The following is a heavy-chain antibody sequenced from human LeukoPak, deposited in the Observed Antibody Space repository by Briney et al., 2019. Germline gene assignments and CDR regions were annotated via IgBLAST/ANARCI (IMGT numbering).Heavy chain of an antibody. Sequence: PSETLSLTCAVYGGSFSGYYWSWIRQPPGKGLEWIGEINHSGSTNYNPSLESRVTISVDTSKNQFSLKLSSVTAADTAVYYCARGPVGYYGSSGYYNDYWGQGTLVTVSS. CDR2: INHSGST. D-gene: IGHD3-22*01. V-gene: IGHV4-34*01. CDR3: ARGPVGYYGSSGYYNDY. CDR1: GGSFSGYY. J-gene: IGHJ4*02.